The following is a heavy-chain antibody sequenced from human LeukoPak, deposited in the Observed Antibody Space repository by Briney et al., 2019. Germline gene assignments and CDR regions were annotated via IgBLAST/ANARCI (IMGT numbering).Heavy chain of an antibody. CDR2: INPNSGGT. J-gene: IGHJ3*02. Sequence: ASVKVSCKASGYTFTGYYMHWVRQAPGQGLEWMGWINPNSGGTNYAQKFQGRVTMTRDTSISTAYMELSRLRSGDTAVYYCARAPGIVVVVAASAFDIWGQGTMVTVSS. CDR3: ARAPGIVVVVAASAFDI. V-gene: IGHV1-2*02. CDR1: GYTFTGYY. D-gene: IGHD2-15*01.